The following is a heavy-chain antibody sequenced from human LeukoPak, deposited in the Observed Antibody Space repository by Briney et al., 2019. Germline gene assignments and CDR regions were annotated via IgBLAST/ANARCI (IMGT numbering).Heavy chain of an antibody. CDR2: IIPIFGIA. CDR3: ARDRYNWNDDPNWFDP. V-gene: IGHV1-69*04. CDR1: GGTFSSYA. Sequence: SVKVSCKASGGTFSSYAISWVRQAPGQGLEWMGRIIPIFGIANYAQKFQGRVTITADKSTSTAHMELSSLRSEDTAVYYCARDRYNWNDDPNWFDPWGQGTLVTVSS. D-gene: IGHD1-20*01. J-gene: IGHJ5*02.